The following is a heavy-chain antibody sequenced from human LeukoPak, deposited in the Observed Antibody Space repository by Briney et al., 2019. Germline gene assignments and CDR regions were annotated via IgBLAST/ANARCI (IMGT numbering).Heavy chain of an antibody. CDR3: ATDGPTYYYDSIAAFDI. Sequence: GASVKVSCKASGYTFTSYDINWVRQATGQGLEWMGGFDPEDGETIYAQKFQGRVTMTEDTSTDTAYMELSSLRSEDTAVYYCATDGPTYYYDSIAAFDIWGQGTMVTVSS. CDR1: GYTFTSYD. CDR2: FDPEDGET. D-gene: IGHD3-22*01. J-gene: IGHJ3*02. V-gene: IGHV1-24*01.